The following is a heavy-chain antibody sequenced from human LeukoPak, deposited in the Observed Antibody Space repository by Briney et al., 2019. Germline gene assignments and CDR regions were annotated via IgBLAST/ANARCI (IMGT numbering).Heavy chain of an antibody. D-gene: IGHD5-12*01. V-gene: IGHV4-31*03. CDR3: ARGGTKSGYDYLLDDAFDI. CDR1: GGSISSDGYY. J-gene: IGHJ3*02. Sequence: SETLSLTCTVSGGSISSDGYYWTWIRQHPGKGLEWIGYIYYSGTTYYNPSLESRVTLSVDTSKNQFSLRLSSVTAADTAVYYCARGGTKSGYDYLLDDAFDIWGQGTMVTVSS. CDR2: IYYSGTT.